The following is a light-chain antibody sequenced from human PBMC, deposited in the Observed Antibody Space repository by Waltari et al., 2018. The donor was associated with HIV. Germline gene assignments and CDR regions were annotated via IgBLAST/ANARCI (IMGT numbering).Light chain of an antibody. CDR3: SSYTSSKTRV. CDR1: RSDVGGYNY. Sequence: QSALTQPASVSGSPGQSITISCPGTRSDVGGYNYVSWYQQHPGKAPKLMIYEVSNRPSGVSNRFSGSKSGNTASLTISGLQAEDEADYYCSSYTSSKTRVFGGGTKLTVL. J-gene: IGLJ2*01. V-gene: IGLV2-14*01. CDR2: EVS.